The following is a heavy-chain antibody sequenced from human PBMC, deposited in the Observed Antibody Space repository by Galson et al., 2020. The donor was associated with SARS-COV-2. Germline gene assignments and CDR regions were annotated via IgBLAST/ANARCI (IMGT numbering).Heavy chain of an antibody. CDR2: LNDRGDDP. CDR1: GFTFSYYA. CDR3: AKEGGSGWATDYFQH. V-gene: IGHV3-23*01. Sequence: GGSLRLSCAASGFTFSYYAMAWVRQAPGKELEWVSLLNDRGDDPYYADSVKGRLTISRDNFKNTLYLQMNNLRAEDTAVYYCAKEGGSGWATDYFQHWGQGTLVTVSS. D-gene: IGHD6-19*01. J-gene: IGHJ1*01.